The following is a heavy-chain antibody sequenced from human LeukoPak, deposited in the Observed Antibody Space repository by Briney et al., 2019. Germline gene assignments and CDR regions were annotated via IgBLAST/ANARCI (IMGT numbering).Heavy chain of an antibody. V-gene: IGHV1-8*01. CDR1: GYTFTSYD. D-gene: IGHD6-6*01. Sequence: RASVKVSCKASGYTFTSYDINWVRQATGQGLEWMGWMNPNSGNTGYAQKFRGRVTMTRNTSISTAYMELSSLRSEDTAVYYCARSSKYSSSSGDFDYWGQGTLVTVSS. CDR3: ARSSKYSSSSGDFDY. J-gene: IGHJ4*02. CDR2: MNPNSGNT.